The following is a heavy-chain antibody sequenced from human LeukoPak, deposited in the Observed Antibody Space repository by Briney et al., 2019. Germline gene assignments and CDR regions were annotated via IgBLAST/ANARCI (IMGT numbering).Heavy chain of an antibody. CDR3: ARHPSRDAYNPLDY. Sequence: SETLSLTCTVSGASISSYYWSWIRQPPGKELEWIGHIHYSGDTYKNPSLKSRVTMPVDTSKNHLSLKLSSVTAADTAVYYCARHPSRDAYNPLDYWGQGTLVTVSS. V-gene: IGHV4-59*08. CDR1: GASISSYY. J-gene: IGHJ4*02. D-gene: IGHD5-24*01. CDR2: IHYSGDT.